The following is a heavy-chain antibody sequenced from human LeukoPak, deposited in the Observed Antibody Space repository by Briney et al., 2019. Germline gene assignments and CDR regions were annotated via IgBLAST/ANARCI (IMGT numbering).Heavy chain of an antibody. CDR1: GFTFSNAW. V-gene: IGHV3-23*01. Sequence: GGSLRLSCAASGFTFSNAWMSWVRQAPGKGLEWVAGTSDSGGSTKYADSVKGRFTISRDNPKNTLYLQMNSLRAEDTAVYFCAKRGVVIRVILVGFHKEAYYFESWGQGALVTVSS. CDR3: AKRGVVIRVILVGFHKEAYYFES. D-gene: IGHD3/OR15-3a*01. CDR2: TSDSGGST. J-gene: IGHJ4*02.